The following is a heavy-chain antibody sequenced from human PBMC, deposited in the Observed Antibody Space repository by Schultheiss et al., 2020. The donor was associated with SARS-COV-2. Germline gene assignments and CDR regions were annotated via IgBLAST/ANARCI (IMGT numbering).Heavy chain of an antibody. CDR2: INPSGGST. Sequence: ASVKVSCKASGYTFTSYYMHWVRQAPGQGLEWMGIINPSGGSTSYAQKFLGRVTMTRNTSISTAYMELSSLRSEDTAVYYCANTGDTSGYYFNYWGQGTLVTVSS. CDR1: GYTFTSYY. V-gene: IGHV1-46*01. D-gene: IGHD3-3*01. J-gene: IGHJ4*02. CDR3: ANTGDTSGYYFNY.